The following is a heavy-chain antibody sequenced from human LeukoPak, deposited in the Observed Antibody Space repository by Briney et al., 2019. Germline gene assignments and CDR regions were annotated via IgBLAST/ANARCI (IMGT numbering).Heavy chain of an antibody. CDR1: GGSISSYY. Sequence: SETLSLTFTVSGGSISSYYWSWIRQPPGKGLEWIGYIYYSGSTNYNPSLKSRVTISVDTSKNQFSLKLSSVTAADTAVYYCARGPGIAAAGLDYWGQGTLVTVSS. V-gene: IGHV4-59*12. J-gene: IGHJ4*02. D-gene: IGHD6-13*01. CDR2: IYYSGST. CDR3: ARGPGIAAAGLDY.